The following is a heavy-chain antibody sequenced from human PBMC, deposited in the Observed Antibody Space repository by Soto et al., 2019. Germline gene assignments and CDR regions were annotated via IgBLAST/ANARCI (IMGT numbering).Heavy chain of an antibody. J-gene: IGHJ4*02. Sequence: LRLSCVASGLTFGSRAMSWVRQAPGEGLEWVSTITDTGGDTKYADSVRGRFTMSRDNSKKTLYLQMNSLRVEDSALYYCARGSTDSYPGSRIFDFWGRGTLVTVSS. CDR1: GLTFGSRA. CDR3: ARGSTDSYPGSRIFDF. CDR2: ITDTGGDT. D-gene: IGHD3-10*01. V-gene: IGHV3-23*01.